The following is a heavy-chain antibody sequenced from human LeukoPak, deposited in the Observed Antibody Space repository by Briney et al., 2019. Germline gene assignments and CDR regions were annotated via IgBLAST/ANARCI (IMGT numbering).Heavy chain of an antibody. D-gene: IGHD6-19*01. V-gene: IGHV1-24*01. CDR2: FDPEDDET. Sequence: GASMKVSCKVSGYTLTELSMHWVRQAPGKGLEWMASFDPEDDETIYAQEFQGRVTITRDTSASTAYMELSSLRSEDMAVYYCARETGGWSSGSHFDYWGQGTLVTVSS. CDR1: GYTLTELS. CDR3: ARETGGWSSGSHFDY. J-gene: IGHJ4*02.